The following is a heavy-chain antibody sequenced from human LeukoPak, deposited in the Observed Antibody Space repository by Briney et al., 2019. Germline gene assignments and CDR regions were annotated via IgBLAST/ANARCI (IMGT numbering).Heavy chain of an antibody. Sequence: PGGSLRLSCAASGFTFSSYSMNWVRQAPGKGLEWVSSISSSSSYIYYADSVKGRFTISRDNAKNSLYLQMNSLRAEDTAAYYCARDSSGWYADYWGQGTLVTVSS. D-gene: IGHD6-19*01. CDR3: ARDSSGWYADY. J-gene: IGHJ4*02. V-gene: IGHV3-21*01. CDR2: ISSSSSYI. CDR1: GFTFSSYS.